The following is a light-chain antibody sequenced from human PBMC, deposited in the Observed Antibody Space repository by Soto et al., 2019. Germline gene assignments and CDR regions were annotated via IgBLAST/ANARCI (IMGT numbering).Light chain of an antibody. V-gene: IGKV3-15*01. J-gene: IGKJ1*01. CDR2: GAS. CDR1: QSVSSN. Sequence: EIVMTQSPATLSVSPGERATLSCRASQSVSSNLAWYQQKPGQAPRLLIYGASTRATGIPARFSGSGSGTDSTLTISSLQPEDFATFYCQQSYSIPWTFGQGTKVEIK. CDR3: QQSYSIPWT.